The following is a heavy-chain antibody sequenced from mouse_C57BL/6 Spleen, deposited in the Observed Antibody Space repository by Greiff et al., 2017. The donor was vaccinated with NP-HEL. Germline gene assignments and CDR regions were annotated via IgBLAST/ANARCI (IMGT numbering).Heavy chain of an antibody. Sequence: EVKLVESGEGLVKPGGSLKLSCAASGFTFSSYAMSWVRQTPEKRLEWVAYISSGGDYIYYADTVKGRFTISRDNARNTLYLQMSSLKSEDTAMYYCAKTAQATDLAYWGQGTLVTVSA. J-gene: IGHJ3*01. CDR3: AKTAQATDLAY. V-gene: IGHV5S21*01. CDR2: ISSGGDYI. CDR1: GFTFSSYA. D-gene: IGHD3-2*02.